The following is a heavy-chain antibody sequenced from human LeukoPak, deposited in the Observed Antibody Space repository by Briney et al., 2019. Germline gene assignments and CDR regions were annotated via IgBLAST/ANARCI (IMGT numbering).Heavy chain of an antibody. J-gene: IGHJ4*02. CDR2: IYSSGRT. V-gene: IGHV4-61*02. Sequence: KASQTLSLTCTVSGGSISSGSYYWSWIRQPAGKGLEWIGRIYSSGRTNYNPSLKSRVTISVDTSKNQFSLKLSSVTAADTAVYYCARESDYGDYGWLGYWGQGTLVTVSS. CDR3: ARESDYGDYGWLGY. D-gene: IGHD4-17*01. CDR1: GGSISSGSYY.